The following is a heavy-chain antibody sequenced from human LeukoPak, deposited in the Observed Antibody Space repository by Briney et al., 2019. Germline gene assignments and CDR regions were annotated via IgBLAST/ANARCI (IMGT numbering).Heavy chain of an antibody. J-gene: IGHJ6*03. D-gene: IGHD3-22*01. V-gene: IGHV4-59*01. Sequence: SETLSLTCTVSGGSFSNYYWSWIRQPPGKGLEWIGNIYYNGTTNYNPSLKSRVTISVDTSKNQFSLKLSSVTAADTAVYYCARGAGWLSDYYYYYYMDVWGKGTTVTVSS. CDR2: IYYNGTT. CDR1: GGSFSNYY. CDR3: ARGAGWLSDYYYYYYMDV.